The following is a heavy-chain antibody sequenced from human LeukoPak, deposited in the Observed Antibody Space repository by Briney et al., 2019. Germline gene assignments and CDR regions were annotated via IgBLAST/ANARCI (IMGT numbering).Heavy chain of an antibody. Sequence: ASVKVSCKASGYTFTSYGISWVRQAPGQGLEWMGWISAYNGNTNYAQKLQGRVTMTTDTSTSTAYMGLSSLRSEDTAVYYCARDRGSYYYYYMDVWGKGTTVTVSS. CDR1: GYTFTSYG. D-gene: IGHD3-16*01. J-gene: IGHJ6*03. CDR3: ARDRGSYYYYYMDV. V-gene: IGHV1-18*01. CDR2: ISAYNGNT.